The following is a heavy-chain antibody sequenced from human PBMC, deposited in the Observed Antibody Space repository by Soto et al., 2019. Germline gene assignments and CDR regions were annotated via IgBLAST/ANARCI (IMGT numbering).Heavy chain of an antibody. CDR1: GVTFSFSA. J-gene: IGHJ4*02. CDR3: AATLESGSYDLGGHLW. Sequence: SRKVSCTASGVTFSFSAIQWVPQDSAQPLEWLGWIVVASGKTDYTHTLQTRVTITRDNSTNSAYLELSCLISDDTAVYYCAATLESGSYDLGGHLWWGQGNLVTVS. V-gene: IGHV1-58*02. D-gene: IGHD3-3*01. CDR2: IVVASGKT.